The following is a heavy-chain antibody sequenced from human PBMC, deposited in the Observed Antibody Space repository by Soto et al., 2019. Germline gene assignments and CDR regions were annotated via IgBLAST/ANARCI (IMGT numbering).Heavy chain of an antibody. CDR2: IYYTGST. CDR1: GGSISSSSYY. Sequence: PSENLSLTCTVSGGSISSSSYYWGWIRQPPGKGLEWIGSIYYTGSTNYSPSLRSRVSISVDTSKNEFSLRLSSVTAADTAVYFCARSVAVPGAHIDYWGQGTQVTVYS. J-gene: IGHJ4*02. V-gene: IGHV4-39*07. D-gene: IGHD6-19*01. CDR3: ARSVAVPGAHIDY.